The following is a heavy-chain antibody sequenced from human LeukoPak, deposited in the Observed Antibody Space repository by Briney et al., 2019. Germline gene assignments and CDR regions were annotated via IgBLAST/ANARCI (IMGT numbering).Heavy chain of an antibody. CDR1: GYSFTSYW. CDR3: ARLGYCSGGSCAGFDD. Sequence: GESLKISCKGSGYSFTSYWIGWVRQMPGKGLEWMGIIYPGDSDTRYSPSFQGQVTTSADKSLSTAYLQCSSLKASDTRMYNCARLGYCSGGSCAGFDDWGQATLLTLSS. CDR2: IYPGDSDT. V-gene: IGHV5-51*01. D-gene: IGHD2-15*01. J-gene: IGHJ4*02.